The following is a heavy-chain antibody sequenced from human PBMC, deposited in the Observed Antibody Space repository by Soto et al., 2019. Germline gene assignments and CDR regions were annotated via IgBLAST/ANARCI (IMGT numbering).Heavy chain of an antibody. J-gene: IGHJ4*02. Sequence: EVQLVESGGGLVQPGGSLKLSCAASGFTFSGSAMHWVRQASGKGLEWVGRIRSKANSYATAYAASVKGRFTISRADSKNTAYLQMNSLKTEDTAVYYCTRHRDYCSGGSCYTPDFDYWGQGTLVTVSS. V-gene: IGHV3-73*02. D-gene: IGHD2-15*01. CDR1: GFTFSGSA. CDR3: TRHRDYCSGGSCYTPDFDY. CDR2: IRSKANSYAT.